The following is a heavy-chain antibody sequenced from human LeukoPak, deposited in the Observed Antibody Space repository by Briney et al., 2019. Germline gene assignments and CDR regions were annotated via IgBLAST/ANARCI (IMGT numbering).Heavy chain of an antibody. Sequence: GGSLRLSCAASGFTFSSYGMHWVRQAPGKGLEWVAVIWYDGSNKYYADSVKGRFTISRDNPKNTLYLQMNSLRVEHTAVYYCARASGVTIRPGDYWGQGTLVTVSS. CDR1: GFTFSSYG. D-gene: IGHD2-8*01. J-gene: IGHJ4*02. CDR2: IWYDGSNK. CDR3: ARASGVTIRPGDY. V-gene: IGHV3-33*01.